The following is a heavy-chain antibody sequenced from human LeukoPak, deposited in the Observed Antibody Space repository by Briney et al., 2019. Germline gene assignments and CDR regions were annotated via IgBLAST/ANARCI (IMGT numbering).Heavy chain of an antibody. D-gene: IGHD3-10*01. J-gene: IGHJ4*02. Sequence: SGGSLRLSCAASGFTFSGYNMNWVRQAPGKGLEWVSYISTGSSTMYYADSVKGRFTISRDDAKQSVYLHMNSLRVEDTAVYYCARGGDWGQGTLVTVSS. CDR3: ARGGD. V-gene: IGHV3-48*01. CDR2: ISTGSSTM. CDR1: GFTFSGYN.